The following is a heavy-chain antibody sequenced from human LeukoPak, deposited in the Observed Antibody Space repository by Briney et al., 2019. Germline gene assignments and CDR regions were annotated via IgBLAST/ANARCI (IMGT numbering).Heavy chain of an antibody. CDR1: GGSFSGYY. V-gene: IGHV4-34*01. Sequence: SETLSLTCAVYGGSFSGYYWSWIRQPPGKGLEWIGEIHHSGSTNYNPSLKSRVTISTDTSKKPFSLNLSSVTAADTAVYYCARGRGVTIFGVVITNPDWFDPWGQGTLVTVSS. CDR2: IHHSGST. D-gene: IGHD3-3*01. CDR3: ARGRGVTIFGVVITNPDWFDP. J-gene: IGHJ5*02.